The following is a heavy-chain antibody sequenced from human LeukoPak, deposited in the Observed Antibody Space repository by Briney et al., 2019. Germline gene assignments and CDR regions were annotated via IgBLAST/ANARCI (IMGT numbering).Heavy chain of an antibody. V-gene: IGHV3-30*18. D-gene: IGHD6-13*01. CDR1: GLTFITNG. Sequence: GGSLRLSCAASGLTFITNGMHWVRQAPGKGLEWVAAISYDGRSRYYADSVQGRFTISRDNSEKSLYLQMTSLRTEDTAVYYCAKDVSSSWFFDSWGQGTLVTVYS. CDR2: ISYDGRSR. J-gene: IGHJ5*01. CDR3: AKDVSSSWFFDS.